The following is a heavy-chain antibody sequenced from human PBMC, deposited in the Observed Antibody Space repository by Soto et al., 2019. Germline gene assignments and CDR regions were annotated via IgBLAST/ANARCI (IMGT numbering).Heavy chain of an antibody. V-gene: IGHV2-5*02. CDR2: IYGDNDK. D-gene: IGHD4-17*01. Sequence: QITLKESGPSPVKPTQTLTVTCTFSGFSLSNSGVGVAWIRQPPGKALEWLALIYGDNDKRYSPSLKTRLTTPDAASXXQVGLTMTNMDPVDTATYYWEHCTLHDYLDYAPGTSHVFDSWGQGTLVTVSS. CDR3: EHCTLHDYLDYAPGTSHVFDS. CDR1: GFSLSNSGVG. J-gene: IGHJ4*02.